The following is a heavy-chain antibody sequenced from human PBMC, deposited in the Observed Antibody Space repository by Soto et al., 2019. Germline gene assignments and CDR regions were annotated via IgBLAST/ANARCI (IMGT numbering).Heavy chain of an antibody. V-gene: IGHV1-2*02. D-gene: IGHD6-13*01. CDR1: GYTFTGYY. CDR3: ARGAQSSSWYLGGDYYGMDV. J-gene: IGHJ6*02. CDR2: INPNSGGT. Sequence: ASVKVSCKASGYTFTGYYMHWERQAPGQGLEWMGWINPNSGGTNYAQKVLGRVTMTRDTSISTAYMELSRLSSDDTAVYYCARGAQSSSWYLGGDYYGMDVWGQGTTVTVSS.